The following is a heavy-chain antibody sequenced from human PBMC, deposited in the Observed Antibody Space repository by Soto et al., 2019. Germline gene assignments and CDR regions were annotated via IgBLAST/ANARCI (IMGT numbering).Heavy chain of an antibody. J-gene: IGHJ4*02. CDR1: GDTFTSYG. D-gene: IGHD3-10*01. CDR2: INANNGNT. V-gene: IGHV1-8*02. CDR3: AKERVWFGSHGIDY. Sequence: GASVKVSCKASGDTFTSYGISWLRQATGQGLEWMGWINANNGNTGYAQKFQGRVTMTTNTSISTAYMELSSLRSEDTAVYYCAKERVWFGSHGIDYWGQGTLVTVSS.